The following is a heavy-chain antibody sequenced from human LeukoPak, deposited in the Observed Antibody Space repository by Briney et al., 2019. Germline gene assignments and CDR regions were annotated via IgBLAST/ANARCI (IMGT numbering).Heavy chain of an antibody. CDR2: IFPADSDT. CDR1: GYSFNTYW. Sequence: GESLKISCKGSGYSFNTYWIGWVRQLPGKGLEWMRIIFPADSDTRYSPSFQGQVTISVDKSISTAYLLWSSLKASDTAMYYCARHRYPDYWGQGTLVTVSS. D-gene: IGHD1-14*01. V-gene: IGHV5-51*01. J-gene: IGHJ4*02. CDR3: ARHRYPDY.